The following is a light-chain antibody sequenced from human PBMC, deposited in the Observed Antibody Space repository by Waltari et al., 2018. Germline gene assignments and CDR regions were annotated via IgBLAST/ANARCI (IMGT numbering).Light chain of an antibody. CDR1: SSDVGGYNY. V-gene: IGLV2-23*02. J-gene: IGLJ3*02. CDR3: CSYAGSSTLV. Sequence: QSALTQPASVAGSPGQSIPISCTGTSSDVGGYNYVSWYQQHPGKAPKLMIYDVSKRPSGVSHRFSGSKSGNTASLTISGLQAEDETDYYCCSYAGSSTLVFGGGTKLTVL. CDR2: DVS.